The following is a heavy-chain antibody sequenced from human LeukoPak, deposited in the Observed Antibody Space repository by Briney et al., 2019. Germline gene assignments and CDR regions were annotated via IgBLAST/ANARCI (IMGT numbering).Heavy chain of an antibody. CDR1: GDSVSSNSAA. D-gene: IGHD6-6*01. V-gene: IGHV6-1*01. CDR2: TYYRSKWYN. CDR3: ARGRVEYSSYVGHYYYYGMDV. Sequence: PSQTLSLTCAISGDSVSSNSAAWNWIRQSPSRGLEWLGRTYYRSKWYNDYAVSVKSRITINPDTSKNQFSLQLNSVTPEDTAVYYCARGRVEYSSYVGHYYYYGMDVWGQGTTVTVSS. J-gene: IGHJ6*02.